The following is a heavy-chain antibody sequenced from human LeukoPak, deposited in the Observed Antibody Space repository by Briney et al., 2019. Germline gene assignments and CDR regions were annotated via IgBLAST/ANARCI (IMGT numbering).Heavy chain of an antibody. CDR3: ARGTYSYGYLNLDY. Sequence: ASVKVSCKASGGTFSSYAISWVRQAPGQGLEWMGGIIPIFGTANYAQKFQGRVTITADESTSTAYMELSSLRSEDTAVYYCARGTYSYGYLNLDYWGQGTLVTVSS. CDR1: GGTFSSYA. D-gene: IGHD5-18*01. V-gene: IGHV1-69*13. CDR2: IIPIFGTA. J-gene: IGHJ4*02.